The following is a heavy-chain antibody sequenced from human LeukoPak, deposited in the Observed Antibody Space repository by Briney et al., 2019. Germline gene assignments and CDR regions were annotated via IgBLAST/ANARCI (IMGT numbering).Heavy chain of an antibody. V-gene: IGHV1-46*01. J-gene: IGHJ4*02. D-gene: IGHD1-26*01. CDR3: ARVGATGTFDY. CDR2: INPSGGST. Sequence: GASVKVSCKASGYTFTSYYMHWVRQAPGQGLEWMGIINPSGGSTSYAQKFQGRVTMTRDMSTSTVYMELSSLRSEDAAVYYCARVGATGTFDYWGQGTLVTVSS. CDR1: GYTFTSYY.